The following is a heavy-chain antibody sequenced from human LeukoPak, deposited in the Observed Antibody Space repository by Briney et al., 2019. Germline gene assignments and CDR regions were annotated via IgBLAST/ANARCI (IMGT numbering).Heavy chain of an antibody. CDR1: GFTFNTFN. CDR3: ERGHYDVLAASYKWTPDY. Sequence: PGGSLRLSCAASGFTFNTFNMNWVRQAPGKGLEWVSSITSGGDYIYYADSVKGRFTTSRDNAKNSLSLQLNSLRVEDTAVYYCERGHYDVLAASYKWTPDYWGQGTLVTVSS. D-gene: IGHD3-9*01. CDR2: ITSGGDYI. V-gene: IGHV3-21*01. J-gene: IGHJ4*02.